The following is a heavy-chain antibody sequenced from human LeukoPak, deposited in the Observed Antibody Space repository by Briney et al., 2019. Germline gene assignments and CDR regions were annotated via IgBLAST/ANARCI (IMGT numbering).Heavy chain of an antibody. V-gene: IGHV1-58*02. CDR3: AAVGWKTGDFYDY. CDR2: IVVGSGNT. Sequence: ASVKVSCKASGFTFTSSAMQWVRQARGQRLEWIGWIVVGSGNTNYAQKFQERVTITRDMSTSTAYMELSSLRSEDTAVYYCAAVGWKTGDFYDYWGQGTLVTVSS. J-gene: IGHJ4*02. CDR1: GFTFTSSA. D-gene: IGHD1-1*01.